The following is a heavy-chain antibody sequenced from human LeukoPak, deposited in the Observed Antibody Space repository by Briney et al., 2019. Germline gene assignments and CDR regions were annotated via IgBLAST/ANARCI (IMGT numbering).Heavy chain of an antibody. Sequence: ASVKVSCKASGYTFTSYAMNWVRQAPGQGLEWMGWINTNTGNPTYAQGFTGRFVFSLDTSVSTAYLQISSLKAEDTAVYYCARYRVGGYCSSTSCYGIYYYYYGMDGWGQGTTVTVSS. CDR3: ARYRVGGYCSSTSCYGIYYYYYGMDG. J-gene: IGHJ6*02. V-gene: IGHV7-4-1*02. CDR1: GYTFTSYA. CDR2: INTNTGNP. D-gene: IGHD2-2*01.